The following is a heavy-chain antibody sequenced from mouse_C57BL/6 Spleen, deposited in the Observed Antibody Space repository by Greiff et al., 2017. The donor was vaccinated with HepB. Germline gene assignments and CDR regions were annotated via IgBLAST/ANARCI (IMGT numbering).Heavy chain of an antibody. CDR1: GFNIKDYY. Sequence: VQLKESGAELVRPGASVKLSCTASGFNIKDYYMHWVKQMPEQGLEWIGRIDPEDGDTKYAPKFQGKATMTADTSSNTAYLQLSSLTSEDTAVYYCAKGNYGNYRDYWGQGTTLTVSS. D-gene: IGHD2-1*01. J-gene: IGHJ2*01. V-gene: IGHV14-1*01. CDR2: IDPEDGDT. CDR3: AKGNYGNYRDY.